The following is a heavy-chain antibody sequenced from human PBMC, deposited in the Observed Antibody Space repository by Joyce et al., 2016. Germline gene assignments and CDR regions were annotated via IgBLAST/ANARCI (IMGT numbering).Heavy chain of an antibody. CDR2: IDGSGERA. Sequence: EVKLVESGGGLVQPGESRRLSCVGSGFIFSAYAMSWVRQAPGKGLEWVSGIDGSGERAYHIDSVKGRFTISRDTSKNTLYLQMNSLKVEDTAVYYCVKDDGHLGELSYGLNDWGQGTLVTVSP. CDR1: GFIFSAYA. J-gene: IGHJ4*02. D-gene: IGHD3-16*02. V-gene: IGHV3-23*04. CDR3: VKDDGHLGELSYGLND.